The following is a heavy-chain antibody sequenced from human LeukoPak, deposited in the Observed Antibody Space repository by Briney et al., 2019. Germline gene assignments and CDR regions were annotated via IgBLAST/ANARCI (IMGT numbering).Heavy chain of an antibody. V-gene: IGHV3-9*01. D-gene: IGHD5-18*01. CDR2: ISWNSGSI. CDR3: AKDISAGVDTAMVTDY. J-gene: IGHJ4*02. CDR1: GFTFDDYA. Sequence: GGSLRLSCAASGFTFDDYAMHWVRQAPGKGLEWVSGISWNSGSIGYADSVKGRFTISRDNAKNSLYLQMNSLRAEDTALYYCAKDISAGVDTAMVTDYWGQGTLVTVSS.